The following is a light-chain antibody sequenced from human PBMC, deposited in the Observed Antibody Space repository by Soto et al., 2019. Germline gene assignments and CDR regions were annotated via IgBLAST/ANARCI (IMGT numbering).Light chain of an antibody. CDR2: QDK. CDR3: QAWDSSTAHVV. CDR1: KLGNKY. J-gene: IGLJ2*01. V-gene: IGLV3-1*01. Sequence: SYELTQPPSVSVSPGQTASISCSGDKLGNKYTSWYQQKPAQSPMLVICQDKKRPSGIPERFSGSNSGNTATLTISGTQAMDEADYYCQAWDSSTAHVVFGGGTKLTVL.